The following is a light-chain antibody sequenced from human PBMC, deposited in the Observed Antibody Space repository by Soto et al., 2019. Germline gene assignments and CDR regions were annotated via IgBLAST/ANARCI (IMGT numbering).Light chain of an antibody. J-gene: IGLJ1*01. Sequence: QSALTQPASVSGAPGQSITISCTVTNSDVGGYNYVSWYQHHPGNAPKLMIYEVNKRTSGVPDRFSGSKSGNTASLTVSGLQAEDEADYYCSSYAGSNTPYVFGTGTKVTVL. V-gene: IGLV2-8*01. CDR1: NSDVGGYNY. CDR2: EVN. CDR3: SSYAGSNTPYV.